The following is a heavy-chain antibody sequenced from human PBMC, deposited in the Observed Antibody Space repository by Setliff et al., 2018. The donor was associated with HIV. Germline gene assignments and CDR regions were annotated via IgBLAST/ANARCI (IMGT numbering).Heavy chain of an antibody. V-gene: IGHV3-23*01. J-gene: IGHJ6*02. Sequence: GGSLRLSCVASGLSLSSYSMNWVRQAPGKGLEWVSTVGCWGTCTYFADSVKGRFTISADTSKNTLYLQMTRLSAEDTAVYYCARDLDPYFAMAVWGQGTTVTVSS. CDR1: GLSLSSYS. CDR3: ARDLDPYFAMAV. CDR2: VGCWGTCT.